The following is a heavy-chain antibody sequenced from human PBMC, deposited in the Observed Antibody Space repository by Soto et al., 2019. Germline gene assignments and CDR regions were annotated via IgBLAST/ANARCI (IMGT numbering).Heavy chain of an antibody. CDR3: ARSSSSWEFDY. CDR1: GGSISSGDYY. J-gene: IGHJ4*02. Sequence: QVQLQESGPGLVKPSQTLSLTCTVSGGSISSGDYYWSWIRQPPGKGLEWIGYIYYSGSTYYNPSLKSRVTISVYTAKNQCSLKLSSVTAADTAVYYCARSSSSWEFDYWGQGTLVTVSS. CDR2: IYYSGST. D-gene: IGHD6-13*01. V-gene: IGHV4-30-4*01.